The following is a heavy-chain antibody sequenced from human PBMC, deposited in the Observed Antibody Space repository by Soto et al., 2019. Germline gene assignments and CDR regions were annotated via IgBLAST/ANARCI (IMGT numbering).Heavy chain of an antibody. CDR3: ATAANYDPHNWFDP. CDR2: FDPEDGET. D-gene: IGHD3-3*01. Sequence: GASVKVSRKVSGYTPTELSMHWVRQAPGKGLEWVGGFDPEDGETIYAQKFQGRVTMTEDTSTDTAYMELSSLRSEDTAVYYCATAANYDPHNWFDPWGQGTLVTVSS. V-gene: IGHV1-24*01. CDR1: GYTPTELS. J-gene: IGHJ5*02.